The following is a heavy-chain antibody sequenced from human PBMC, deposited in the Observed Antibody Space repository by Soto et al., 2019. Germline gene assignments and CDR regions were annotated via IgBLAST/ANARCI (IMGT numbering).Heavy chain of an antibody. CDR1: GGSISNYY. CDR2: ISNSGST. V-gene: IGHV4-59*08. Sequence: QVQLQESGPGLVKPSETLSLTCTVSGGSISNYYWNWIRQPPGKGLEWIGYISNSGSTNYNPSFTSRVTISMDTSNNQVSLRLSSVTAADTAIYYCASGRFSNYGQYWFDPWGQGTLVTVSS. J-gene: IGHJ5*02. D-gene: IGHD4-4*01. CDR3: ASGRFSNYGQYWFDP.